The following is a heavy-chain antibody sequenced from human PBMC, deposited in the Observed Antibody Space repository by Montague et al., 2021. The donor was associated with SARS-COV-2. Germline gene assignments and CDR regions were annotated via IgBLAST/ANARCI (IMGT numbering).Heavy chain of an antibody. Sequence: SETLSLTCTVSGGSIISSNHYWGWIRQPPGKGLEWIGNMYYSGSTYYNQSLQSRLTISIDTAKNQFSLKLISVTAADTAVYYCARDDLVLQGVTKGMDVWGQGTMVTVSS. CDR1: GGSIISSNHY. CDR2: MYYSGST. J-gene: IGHJ6*02. V-gene: IGHV4-39*07. CDR3: ARDDLVLQGVTKGMDV. D-gene: IGHD3-3*01.